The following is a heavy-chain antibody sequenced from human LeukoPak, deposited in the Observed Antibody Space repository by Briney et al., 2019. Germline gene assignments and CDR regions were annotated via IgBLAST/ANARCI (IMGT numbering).Heavy chain of an antibody. D-gene: IGHD3-22*01. CDR2: INPNSGGT. Sequence: ASVKVSCKASGYTFTVYYMHWVRPAPGQGLEWMGWINPNSGGTNYAQTFQGRVTMTRDTSISTAYMGLSRLRSDDTAVYYCARPRVYYDSSGQFDYWGQGTLVTVSS. CDR1: GYTFTVYY. J-gene: IGHJ4*02. V-gene: IGHV1-2*02. CDR3: ARPRVYYDSSGQFDY.